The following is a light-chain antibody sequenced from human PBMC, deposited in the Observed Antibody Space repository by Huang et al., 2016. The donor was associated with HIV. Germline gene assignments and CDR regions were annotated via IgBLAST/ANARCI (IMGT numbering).Light chain of an antibody. CDR2: GAS. CDR3: HHRSSWPDT. V-gene: IGKV3-11*01. J-gene: IGKJ4*01. Sequence: EIDLTQFPATLSLSLGDKATLSCRASLVVGTSLAWYHQKPGQAPRLLISGASNRAADTPARFSGSGSGTDFTLTINGLESDDFGVYYCHHRSSWPDTFGGGTRVEV. CDR1: LVVGTS.